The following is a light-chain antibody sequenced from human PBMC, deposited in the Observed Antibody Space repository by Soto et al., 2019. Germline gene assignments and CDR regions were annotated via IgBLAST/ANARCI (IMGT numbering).Light chain of an antibody. CDR2: DAS. Sequence: DIQMTQSPSTLSASVGDRVTNTCRASQSISSWLAWYQQKPGKAPKLLIYDASSLQSGVPSRFSGSGSGTECTLTISSLQTDDFATYFCQHYNTYPGTFGQGTKVEIK. J-gene: IGKJ1*01. CDR3: QHYNTYPGT. CDR1: QSISSW. V-gene: IGKV1-5*01.